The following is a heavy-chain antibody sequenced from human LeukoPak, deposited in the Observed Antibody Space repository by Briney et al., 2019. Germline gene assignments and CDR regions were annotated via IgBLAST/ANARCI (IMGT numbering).Heavy chain of an antibody. V-gene: IGHV3-23*01. CDR3: AKANGASYNYYMDV. CDR2: FSGSGSST. J-gene: IGHJ6*03. Sequence: GGSLRLSCAASGFTFSTYAMSWVRQAPGTGLKWVSAFSGSGSSTYYVDSVKGRFAISRDSSKNTLYLQMNSLRAEDTAIYYCAKANGASYNYYMDVWGKGTTVTVSS. CDR1: GFTFSTYA. D-gene: IGHD2-8*01.